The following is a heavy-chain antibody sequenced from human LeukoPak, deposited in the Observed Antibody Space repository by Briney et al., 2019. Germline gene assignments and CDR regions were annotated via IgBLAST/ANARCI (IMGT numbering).Heavy chain of an antibody. D-gene: IGHD5-12*01. V-gene: IGHV1-69*04. Sequence: SVTVSCKASGGTFSSYAISWVRQAPGQGLEWMGRIIPILGIANYAQKFQGRVTITADKSTSTAYMELSSLRSEDTAVYYCVRAQRGYSGYNDFDYWGQGTLVTVSS. CDR3: VRAQRGYSGYNDFDY. J-gene: IGHJ4*02. CDR2: IIPILGIA. CDR1: GGTFSSYA.